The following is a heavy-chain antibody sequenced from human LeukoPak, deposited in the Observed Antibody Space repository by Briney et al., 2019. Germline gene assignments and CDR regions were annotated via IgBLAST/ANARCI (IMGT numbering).Heavy chain of an antibody. CDR1: GFTFTIYT. CDR2: ISSSGESI. D-gene: IGHD1-26*01. Sequence: GGSLRLSCAASGFTFTIYTINWIRQAPGKGLEWVSSISSSGESIYYADSVKGRFTISRDNAESSLCLQMNSLRAEDTAVYYCAKGDGRHSGRYALGDYWGQGALVTVSS. J-gene: IGHJ4*02. V-gene: IGHV3-21*01. CDR3: AKGDGRHSGRYALGDY.